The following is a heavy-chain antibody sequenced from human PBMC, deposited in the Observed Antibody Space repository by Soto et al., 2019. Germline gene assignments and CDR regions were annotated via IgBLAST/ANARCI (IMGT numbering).Heavy chain of an antibody. D-gene: IGHD3-16*02. CDR1: GGSFSGYY. J-gene: IGHJ4*02. CDR2: INHSGST. CDR3: ARSAHGLYYDYIWGSYRHFDY. Sequence: SETLSLTCAVYGGSFSGYYWSWIRQPPGKGLEWIGEINHSGSTNYNPSLKSRVTISVDTSKNQFSLKLSSVTAADTAVYYCARSAHGLYYDYIWGSYRHFDYWGQGTLVTVSS. V-gene: IGHV4-34*01.